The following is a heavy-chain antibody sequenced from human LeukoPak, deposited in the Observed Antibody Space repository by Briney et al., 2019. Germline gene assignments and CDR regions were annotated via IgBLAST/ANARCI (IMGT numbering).Heavy chain of an antibody. D-gene: IGHD3-22*01. V-gene: IGHV3-74*01. CDR2: IKSDGST. Sequence: PGGSLRLSCAASGFTFSTYWMHWVRQAPGKGLVWVSRIKSDGSTNYADSVKGRFTISRDNAKNTVSLQMNSLRPEDTGVYCCARAPSEIGGYYPEYFRHWGHGTLVTVSS. J-gene: IGHJ1*01. CDR1: GFTFSTYW. CDR3: ARAPSEIGGYYPEYFRH.